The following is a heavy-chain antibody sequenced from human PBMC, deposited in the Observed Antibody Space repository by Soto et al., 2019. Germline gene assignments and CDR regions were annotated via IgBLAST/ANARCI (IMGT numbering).Heavy chain of an antibody. CDR1: GGTFSSYA. CDR2: IIPIFGTA. Sequence: QVQLVQSGAEVKKPGSSVKVSCKASGGTFSSYAISWVRQAPGQGLEWMGGIIPIFGTANYAQKFQGRVTITADESTSTAYVGMSSLRSEDTAVYYCASGRVATITGNDAFDIWGQGTMVTVSS. D-gene: IGHD5-12*01. CDR3: ASGRVATITGNDAFDI. V-gene: IGHV1-69*12. J-gene: IGHJ3*02.